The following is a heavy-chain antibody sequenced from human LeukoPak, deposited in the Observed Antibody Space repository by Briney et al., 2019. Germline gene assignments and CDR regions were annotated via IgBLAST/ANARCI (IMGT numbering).Heavy chain of an antibody. CDR3: ARVRRYYDSSGYPSRLFDY. CDR2: IYDSVNT. CDR1: GGSISSYY. J-gene: IGHJ4*02. Sequence: SETLSLTCTVSGGSISSYYWSWIRQSPGKGLEWIGYIYDSVNTNYNPSLESRVTISVDTSKKQFSLKLTSVTAADTAVYYCARVRRYYDSSGYPSRLFDYWGQGTLVTVSS. V-gene: IGHV4-59*01. D-gene: IGHD3-22*01.